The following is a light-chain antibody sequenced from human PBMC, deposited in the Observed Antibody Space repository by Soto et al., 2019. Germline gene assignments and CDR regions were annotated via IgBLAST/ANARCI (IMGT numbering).Light chain of an antibody. CDR3: CSYAGTGVVL. V-gene: IGLV2-23*01. CDR2: EGS. J-gene: IGLJ2*01. CDR1: SSDVGSYNL. Sequence: QSALTQPASVSGSPGQSITISCTGTSSDVGSYNLVSWYQQHPGKAPKLMIYEGSKRPSGVSDRFSGSKSGNTASLTISGLQAEDEADYYCCSYAGTGVVLFGGGTQLTVL.